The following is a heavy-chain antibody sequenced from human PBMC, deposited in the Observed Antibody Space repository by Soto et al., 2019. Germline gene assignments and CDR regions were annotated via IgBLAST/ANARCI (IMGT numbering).Heavy chain of an antibody. D-gene: IGHD3-3*01. CDR2: MNPNTGST. CDR3: ATNYDFCSGDAHSREDAFDI. Sequence: QVQLVQYGAEVKKPGASVKVSCKASGYTFTTYDLNWVRQATGQGLEWMGWMNPNTGSTGYAPKFQGRVTMTRNTSINTAYMELSSLRPEDTAVYYCATNYDFCSGDAHSREDAFDIWGQGTLVTFSS. CDR1: GYTFTTYD. J-gene: IGHJ3*02. V-gene: IGHV1-8*01.